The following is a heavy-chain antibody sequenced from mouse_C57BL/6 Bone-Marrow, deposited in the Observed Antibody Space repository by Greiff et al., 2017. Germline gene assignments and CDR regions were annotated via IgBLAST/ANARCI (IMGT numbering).Heavy chain of an antibody. CDR2: ISSGGSYP. J-gene: IGHJ2*01. CDR1: GFTFSSYG. CDR3: ARPNYYYGSSYLDY. D-gene: IGHD1-1*01. V-gene: IGHV5-6*01. Sequence: EVNLVESGGDLVKPGGSLKLSCAASGFTFSSYGMSWVRQTPDKRLEWVATISSGGSYPYYPDSVKGRFTISRDNAKNTLYLQMSSLKSEDTAMYYCARPNYYYGSSYLDYWGQGTTLTVSS.